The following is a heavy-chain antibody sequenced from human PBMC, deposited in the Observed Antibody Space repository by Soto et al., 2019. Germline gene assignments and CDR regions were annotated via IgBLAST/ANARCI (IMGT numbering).Heavy chain of an antibody. CDR2: IWYDGSNK. J-gene: IGHJ4*02. D-gene: IGHD3-16*01. Sequence: QVQLVESGGGVVQPGRSLRLSCAASGFTFSSYGMHWVRQAPGKGLEWVAVIWYDGSNKYYADSVKGRFTISRDNSKNTLYLQMNSLRAEETAVYYCARGALEGPFDYWGQGTLVTVSS. CDR3: ARGALEGPFDY. CDR1: GFTFSSYG. V-gene: IGHV3-33*01.